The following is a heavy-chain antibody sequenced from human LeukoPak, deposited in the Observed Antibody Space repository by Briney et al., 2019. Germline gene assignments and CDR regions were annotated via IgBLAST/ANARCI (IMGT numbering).Heavy chain of an antibody. V-gene: IGHV3-30*04. Sequence: PGGSLRLSCAASGFTFSSYAMYWVRQSPGKGLEWVAVISYDGSNKYYADSVKGRFTISRDNSKNTLYLQMNSLRAEDTAVYYCARDESAAAGTVFDYWGQGTLVTVSS. CDR2: ISYDGSNK. CDR3: ARDESAAAGTVFDY. D-gene: IGHD6-13*01. J-gene: IGHJ4*02. CDR1: GFTFSSYA.